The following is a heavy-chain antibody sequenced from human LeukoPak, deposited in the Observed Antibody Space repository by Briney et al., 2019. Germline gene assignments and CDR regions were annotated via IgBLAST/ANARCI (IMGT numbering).Heavy chain of an antibody. J-gene: IGHJ4*02. CDR2: IYHSGST. Sequence: SETLSLTCAVSGGSISSGGYSWRWIRQPPGKGLEWIGYIYHSGSTYYNPSLKSRVTISVDRSKNQFSLKLSSVTAADTAVYYCDRGDSSGYPYYFDYWGQGTLVTVSS. CDR1: GGSISSGGYS. D-gene: IGHD3-22*01. CDR3: DRGDSSGYPYYFDY. V-gene: IGHV4-30-2*01.